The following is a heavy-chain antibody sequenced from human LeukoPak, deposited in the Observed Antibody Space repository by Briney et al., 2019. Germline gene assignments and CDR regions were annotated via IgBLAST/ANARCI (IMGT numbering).Heavy chain of an antibody. CDR1: GLTFDEYA. D-gene: IGHD3-3*01. V-gene: IGHV3-43D*03. CDR2: ITWDGRST. CDR3: ARDRFLRRPEPADY. J-gene: IGHJ4*02. Sequence: GGSLRLSCVVSGLTFDEYAMHWVRHAPGKGLEWVSLITWDGRSTSYRDSVKGRFTISRDNAKNSLYLQMNSLRAEDTALYYCARDRFLRRPEPADYWGQGTLVTVSS.